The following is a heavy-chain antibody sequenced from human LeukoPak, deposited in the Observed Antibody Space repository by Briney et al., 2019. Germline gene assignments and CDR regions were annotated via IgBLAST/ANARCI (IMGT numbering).Heavy chain of an antibody. CDR2: INHRGDT. Sequence: SETLSLTCAVHGVSFSGYYWSWIRQPPGKALEWIGEINHRGDTNYNPSLKSRVTISVDTSNKQFSVKLSSVTAADTAVYYCARSPSRQNWIASLYKWFDPWGQGTLVTVSS. V-gene: IGHV4-34*01. D-gene: IGHD1-1*01. CDR3: ARSPSRQNWIASLYKWFDP. J-gene: IGHJ5*02. CDR1: GVSFSGYY.